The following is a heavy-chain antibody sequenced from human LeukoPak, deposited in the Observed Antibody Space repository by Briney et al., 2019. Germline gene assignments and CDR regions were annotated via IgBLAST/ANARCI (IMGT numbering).Heavy chain of an antibody. D-gene: IGHD6-19*01. CDR2: INWNGGST. Sequence: GGSLRLSCVASGFRFDDYGMSWVRHAPGKGLEWVSGINWNGGSTGYADSVKGRFTISRDNAKNSLYLRMNSLRAEDTALYYCARGGSTGWYSFDYWGQGTLVTVSS. CDR1: GFRFDDYG. V-gene: IGHV3-20*04. J-gene: IGHJ4*02. CDR3: ARGGSTGWYSFDY.